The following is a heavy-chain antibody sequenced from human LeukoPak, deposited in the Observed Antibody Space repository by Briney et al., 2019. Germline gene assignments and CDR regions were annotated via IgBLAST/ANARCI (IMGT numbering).Heavy chain of an antibody. CDR1: GDSVSSNNGA. J-gene: IGHJ6*02. CDR2: TYYRSKWYN. D-gene: IGHD3-10*01. Sequence: SQTLSLTCAISGDSVSSNNGAWNWIRQSPSRGLEWLGRTYYRSKWYNDYAISVTSRISINPDTSKNQFSLQLDSVSPDDTAVYYCARGVRPQSSYGMDVWGQGTTVTVSS. V-gene: IGHV6-1*01. CDR3: ARGVRPQSSYGMDV.